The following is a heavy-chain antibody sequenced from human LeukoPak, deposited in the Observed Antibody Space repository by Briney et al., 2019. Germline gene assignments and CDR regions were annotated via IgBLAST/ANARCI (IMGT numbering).Heavy chain of an antibody. Sequence: GGSLRLSCAASGFTFSSYSMNWVRQAPGKGLEWVSSISSSSSYIYYVDSVKGRFTISRDNAKNSLYLQMNSLRAEDTAVYYCARDAGDDAFDIWGQGTMVTVSS. CDR2: ISSSSSYI. CDR1: GFTFSSYS. CDR3: ARDAGDDAFDI. V-gene: IGHV3-21*01. D-gene: IGHD7-27*01. J-gene: IGHJ3*02.